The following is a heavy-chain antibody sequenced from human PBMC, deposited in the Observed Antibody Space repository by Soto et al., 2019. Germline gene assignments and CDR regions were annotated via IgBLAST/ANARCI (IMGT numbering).Heavy chain of an antibody. D-gene: IGHD2-2*01. Sequence: AAVKVSCKASGGTFNNDTINWVRQAPGQGLEWMGRIIPILNIIKNAQKFQGRVTITADKSTSTANMELSSLRSEDTAVYYCARHDCISTSCYYYYYYSMDVWGQGTTVTVSS. J-gene: IGHJ6*02. CDR2: IIPILNII. CDR1: GGTFNNDT. CDR3: ARHDCISTSCYYYYYYSMDV. V-gene: IGHV1-69*02.